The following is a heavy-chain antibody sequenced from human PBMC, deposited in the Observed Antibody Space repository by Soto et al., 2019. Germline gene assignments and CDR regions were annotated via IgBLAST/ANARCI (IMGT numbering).Heavy chain of an antibody. CDR2: MFYSGST. J-gene: IGHJ4*02. D-gene: IGHD5-12*01. CDR1: GASISSGRSY. CDR3: ARDNGYGHFDS. V-gene: IGHV4-31*03. Sequence: SETLSLTCTVSGASISSGRSYWSWLRQHPGKGLEWIGYMFYSGSTYYHPSLKSRVNISADTSKNQFSLRLTSVTPADTAVYYCARDNGYGHFDSWGQGTLVTVSS.